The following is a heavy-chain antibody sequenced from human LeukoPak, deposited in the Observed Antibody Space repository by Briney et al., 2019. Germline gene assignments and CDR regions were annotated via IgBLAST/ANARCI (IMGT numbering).Heavy chain of an antibody. D-gene: IGHD2-21*01. V-gene: IGHV1-18*01. CDR2: ISAYNGNT. J-gene: IGHJ6*02. CDR1: GYTFTSYG. CDR3: ARGIGDYRYYGMDV. Sequence: ASVKVSCKASGYTFTSYGISWVRQAPGXXXXWMGWISAYNGNTNYAQKLQGRVTMTTDTSTSTAYMELRSLRSDDTAVYYCARGIGDYRYYGMDVWGQGTTVTVSS.